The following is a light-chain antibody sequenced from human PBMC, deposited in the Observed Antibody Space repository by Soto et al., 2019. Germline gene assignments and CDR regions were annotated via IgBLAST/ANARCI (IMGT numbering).Light chain of an antibody. V-gene: IGKV3-20*01. Sequence: EIVLTQSPGTLSLSPGERATLSCRASQSVSSCYLAWYQQKPGQAPRLLIYGASSRATGIPDRFSGSGSGTDFTLPISRLEPEDFAVYYCQQYGNSPYTFGQGTKLEIK. CDR1: QSVSSCY. CDR3: QQYGNSPYT. J-gene: IGKJ2*01. CDR2: GAS.